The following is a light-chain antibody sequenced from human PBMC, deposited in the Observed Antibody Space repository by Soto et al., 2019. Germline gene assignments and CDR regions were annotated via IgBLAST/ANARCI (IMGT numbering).Light chain of an antibody. CDR1: QDISSS. CDR2: GAS. V-gene: IGKV1-8*01. J-gene: IGKJ1*01. CDR3: PQYYSSHPT. Sequence: IRMTQSPSSFSASIGDRVTITGRASQDISSSLGWYQQIPGRAPKLLISGASNLQSGVPSRFSGSGSCKDFALTISSLQSEDFPTYYCPQYYSSHPTVGHWTKVDI.